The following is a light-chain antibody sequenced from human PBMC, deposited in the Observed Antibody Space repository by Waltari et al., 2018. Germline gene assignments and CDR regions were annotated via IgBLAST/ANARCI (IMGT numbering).Light chain of an antibody. V-gene: IGLV2-23*02. J-gene: IGLJ1*01. Sequence: QSGLTQPASVSGSPGQSLTIPCTGTSSDGGDYNLVSWYQQYPGKAPKLMVYEVTRRSSGVSDRFSGSKSGNTASLTIYGLQSEDEADYYCCSYAGLGIYVFGTGTKVTVL. CDR3: CSYAGLGIYV. CDR1: SSDGGDYNL. CDR2: EVT.